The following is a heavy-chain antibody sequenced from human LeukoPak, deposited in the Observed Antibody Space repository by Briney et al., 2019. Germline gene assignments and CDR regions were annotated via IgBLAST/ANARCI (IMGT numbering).Heavy chain of an antibody. J-gene: IGHJ4*02. D-gene: IGHD2-8*02. V-gene: IGHV3-7*01. CDR3: TRVTWFIGN. Sequence: PGGSLRLSCAASGFTFTSNWMSWVRQAPGKGLEWVANIKQDGSDKCYVDSVKGRFTISRDNAKSSLYLQMNSLRDEDTAVYYCTRVTWFIGNWGQGTLVTVSS. CDR2: IKQDGSDK. CDR1: GFTFTSNW.